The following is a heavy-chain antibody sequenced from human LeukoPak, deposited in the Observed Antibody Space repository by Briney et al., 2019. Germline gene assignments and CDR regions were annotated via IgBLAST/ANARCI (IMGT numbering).Heavy chain of an antibody. CDR3: ARLLPRRDGYNHGLDY. CDR2: IYYSGST. CDR1: GGSFSSFY. D-gene: IGHD5-24*01. J-gene: IGHJ4*02. Sequence: PSETLSLTCTVSGGSFSSFYWNWIRQPPGKGLEWIGYIYYSGSTNYNPSLKSRVTMSVDTSKNQFSLKVSSVTAADTAVYYCARLLPRRDGYNHGLDYWGQGTLVTVSS. V-gene: IGHV4-59*08.